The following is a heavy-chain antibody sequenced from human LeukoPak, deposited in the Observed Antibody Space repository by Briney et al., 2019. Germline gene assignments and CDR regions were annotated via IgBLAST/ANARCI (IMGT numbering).Heavy chain of an antibody. V-gene: IGHV3-48*03. D-gene: IGHD1-26*01. Sequence: GGSLRLSCAAPGFTFSSYEINWVGQAPGKGRGWVSYISSSGSTIYYAASVKGRFTISRDNAKNSLYLQMNSLRAEDTAVYYCARGFSGSYNTAFDIWGQGTMVTVSS. J-gene: IGHJ3*02. CDR3: ARGFSGSYNTAFDI. CDR1: GFTFSSYE. CDR2: ISSSGSTI.